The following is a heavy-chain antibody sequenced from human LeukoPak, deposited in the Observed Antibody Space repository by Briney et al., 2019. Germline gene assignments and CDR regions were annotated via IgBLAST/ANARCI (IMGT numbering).Heavy chain of an antibody. CDR1: GGSISSGGYS. V-gene: IGHV4-61*08. J-gene: IGHJ4*02. CDR2: IYYSGST. CDR3: ASQGSGGSYSQIDY. D-gene: IGHD2-15*01. Sequence: PSETLSLTCAVSGGSISSGGYSWSWIRQPPGKGLEWIGYIYYSGSTNYNPSLKSRVTISVDTSKNQFSLKLSSVTAADTAVYYCASQGSGGSYSQIDYWGQGTLVTVSS.